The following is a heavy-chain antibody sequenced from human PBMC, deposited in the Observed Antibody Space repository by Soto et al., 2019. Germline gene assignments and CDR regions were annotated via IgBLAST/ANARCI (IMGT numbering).Heavy chain of an antibody. V-gene: IGHV1-2*02. Sequence: ASVKVSCKASGYTFTDYYLHWVRQAPGQGLEWMGWINPNSGGTNYAHYAQKFQGRVSMTRDTSISTAYMEMSSLTSDDTAVYYCALGLPGEAFDYWGQGTLVTVSS. D-gene: IGHD7-27*01. CDR1: GYTFTDYY. CDR3: ALGLPGEAFDY. CDR2: INPNSGGT. J-gene: IGHJ4*02.